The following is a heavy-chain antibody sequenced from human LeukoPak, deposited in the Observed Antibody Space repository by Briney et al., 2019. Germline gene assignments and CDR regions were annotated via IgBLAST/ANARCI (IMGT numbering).Heavy chain of an antibody. J-gene: IGHJ4*02. CDR2: ISGSGGST. V-gene: IGHV3-23*01. CDR1: GFTFSSYV. Sequence: GGSLRLSCAASGFTFSSYVMHWVRQAPGKGLEWVSGISGSGGSTYYADSVKGRFTISRDNSKNTLYLRMNSLRAEDTAVYYCAKVKDDHNVDPEFDYWGQGTLVTVSS. D-gene: IGHD5-12*01. CDR3: AKVKDDHNVDPEFDY.